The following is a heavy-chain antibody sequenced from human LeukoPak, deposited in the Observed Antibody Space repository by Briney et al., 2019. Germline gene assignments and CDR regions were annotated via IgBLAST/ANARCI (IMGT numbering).Heavy chain of an antibody. V-gene: IGHV4-30-4*01. CDR3: ARLYYYDSSGIPDAFDI. D-gene: IGHD3-22*01. CDR1: GGSVSSADYY. Sequence: SETLSLTCTVSGGSVSSADYYWSWIRQPPGKGLEWIGYIYFTGSIYHNPSLKSRVTISVDTSKNQFSLKLSSVTAADTAVYYCARLYYYDSSGIPDAFDIWGQGTMVTVSS. J-gene: IGHJ3*02. CDR2: IYFTGSI.